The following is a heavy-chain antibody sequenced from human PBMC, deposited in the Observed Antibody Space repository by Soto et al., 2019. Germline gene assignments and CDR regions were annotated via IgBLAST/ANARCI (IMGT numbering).Heavy chain of an antibody. CDR3: ARENGGYFDY. CDR1: GFSFSNYS. V-gene: IGHV3-21*01. J-gene: IGHJ4*02. Sequence: EVQLVESGGGLVKPGGSLRLSCAASGFSFSNYSMNWVRQAPGKGLEWVSSISSSSRYIYYADSVTGRFTISRDNAKNSLSLQMNSLRAEDTAVYYCARENGGYFDYWGQGTLVTVSS. D-gene: IGHD2-8*01. CDR2: ISSSSRYI.